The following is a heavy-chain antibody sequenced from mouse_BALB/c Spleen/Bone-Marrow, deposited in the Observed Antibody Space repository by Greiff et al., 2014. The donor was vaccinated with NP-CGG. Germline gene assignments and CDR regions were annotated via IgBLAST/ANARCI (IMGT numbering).Heavy chain of an antibody. CDR1: GFTFSSYY. D-gene: IGHD4-1*01. J-gene: IGHJ2*01. CDR2: INSNGGST. CDR3: ARRGWDGYFDY. Sequence: EVKLEESGGGLVKLGGSLKLSCAASGFTFSSYYMSWVRQTPEKRLELVAAINSNGGSTYYPDTVKGRFTISRDNAKNTLYLQMSSLKSEDTALYYCARRGWDGYFDYWAKAPLSQSPQ. V-gene: IGHV5-6-2*01.